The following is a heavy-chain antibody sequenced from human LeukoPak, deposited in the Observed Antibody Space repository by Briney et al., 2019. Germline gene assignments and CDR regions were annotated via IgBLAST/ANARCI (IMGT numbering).Heavy chain of an antibody. J-gene: IGHJ4*02. V-gene: IGHV3-15*01. Sequence: GGSLRLSCAASGFTFSNAWMSWVRQAPGKGLEWVGRIKSKTDGGTTDYAAPVKGRFTISRDDSKNTLYLQMNSLKTEDTAVYYCTTDLMGIAVAGSNWGQGTLVTVSS. CDR3: TTDLMGIAVAGSN. CDR1: GFTFSNAW. CDR2: IKSKTDGGTT. D-gene: IGHD6-19*01.